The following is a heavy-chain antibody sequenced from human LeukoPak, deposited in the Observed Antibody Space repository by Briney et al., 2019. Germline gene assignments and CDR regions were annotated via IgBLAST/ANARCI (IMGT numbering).Heavy chain of an antibody. Sequence: SQSLSLTCTVSGGSISSSDDYWSWIRQPPGKGLEWIGYIYNSGSTHYNPSLKRRVTISVDTPKNQFSLKLSSVTAADTAVYYCARASREDYFDSSGSSGYYYYGLDVGGQGTTVTVSS. J-gene: IGHJ6*02. CDR2: IYNSGST. CDR3: ARASREDYFDSSGSSGYYYYGLDV. CDR1: GGSISSSDDY. V-gene: IGHV4-30-4*01. D-gene: IGHD3-22*01.